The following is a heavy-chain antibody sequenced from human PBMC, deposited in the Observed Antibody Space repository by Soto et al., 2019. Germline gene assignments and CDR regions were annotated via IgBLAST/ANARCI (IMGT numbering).Heavy chain of an antibody. J-gene: IGHJ5*02. CDR1: GYTFTVYY. CDR2: INPNSGGT. CDR3: ARVPTYYDFWSGDTQNWFDP. Sequence: SVKVSCKASGYTFTVYYMHCVRRSPLRWLDGMGWINPNSGGTNYAQKFQGRVTMTRDTSISTAYMELSRLRSDDTAVYYCARVPTYYDFWSGDTQNWFDPWGQGTLVTVSS. V-gene: IGHV1-2*02. D-gene: IGHD3-3*01.